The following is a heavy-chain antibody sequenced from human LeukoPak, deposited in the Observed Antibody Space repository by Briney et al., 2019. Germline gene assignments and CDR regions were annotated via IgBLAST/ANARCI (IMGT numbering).Heavy chain of an antibody. CDR3: ARDGKYYYDSSGYKAPVAFDI. D-gene: IGHD3-22*01. J-gene: IGHJ3*02. Sequence: SETLSLTCTVSGGSISSHYWSWIRQPPGKGLEWIGYIYYSGSTNYNPSLKSRVTISVDTSKNQFSLKLSSVTAADTAVYYCARDGKYYYDSSGYKAPVAFDIWGQGTMVTVSS. CDR2: IYYSGST. V-gene: IGHV4-59*11. CDR1: GGSISSHY.